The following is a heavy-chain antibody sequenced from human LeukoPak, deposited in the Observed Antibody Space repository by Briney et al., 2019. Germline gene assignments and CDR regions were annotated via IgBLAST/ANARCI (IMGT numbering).Heavy chain of an antibody. CDR2: ISAYNGNT. D-gene: IGHD3-3*01. V-gene: IGHV1-18*04. J-gene: IGHJ4*02. CDR3: ARDTYDFWSGYYPLDY. Sequence: ASVKVSCKASGYTFTGYYMHWVRQAPGQGLEWMGWISAYNGNTNYAQKLQGRVTMTTDTSTSTAYMELRSLRSDDTAVYYCARDTYDFWSGYYPLDYWGQGTLVTVSS. CDR1: GYTFTGYY.